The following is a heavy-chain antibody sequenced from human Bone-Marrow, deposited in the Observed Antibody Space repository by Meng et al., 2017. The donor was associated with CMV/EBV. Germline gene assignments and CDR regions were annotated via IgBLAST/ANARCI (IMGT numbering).Heavy chain of an antibody. Sequence: GESLKISCAASGFTFSSYAMSWVRQAPGKGLEWVSAISGSGGSTYYADSVKGRFTIPRDNSKNTLYLQMNSLRAEDTAVYYCAKDGAPGDYWGQGTLVTVSS. CDR2: ISGSGGST. CDR1: GFTFSSYA. CDR3: AKDGAPGDY. V-gene: IGHV3-23*01. J-gene: IGHJ4*02. D-gene: IGHD3-16*01.